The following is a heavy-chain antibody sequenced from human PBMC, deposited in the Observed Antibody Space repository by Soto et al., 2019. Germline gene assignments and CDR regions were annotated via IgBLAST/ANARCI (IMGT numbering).Heavy chain of an antibody. CDR1: GFTFRTHA. CDR2: IAYDGNEK. J-gene: IGHJ6*02. Sequence: QVQLVESGGGVVQPGTSLRLSCAASGFTFRTHAMHWVRQAPGKGLEWMAVIAYDGNEKFYADSVKGPFTISRDNSKNALYLQINTLRTEDTAVYYCAKDVGDYVPYYNGMDVWGQGTTVTVSS. D-gene: IGHD4-17*01. V-gene: IGHV3-30*18. CDR3: AKDVGDYVPYYNGMDV.